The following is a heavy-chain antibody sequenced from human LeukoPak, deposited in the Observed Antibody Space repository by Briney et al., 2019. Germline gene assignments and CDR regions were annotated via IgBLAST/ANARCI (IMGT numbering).Heavy chain of an antibody. J-gene: IGHJ4*02. V-gene: IGHV3-64D*06. Sequence: PGGSLRLSCSASGFTFSTYAMHWVRQAPGKGLEYVSGISSNGVSTYYADSVKGRFSISRDNSKNTLYLHMNVLKPEDTAVYYCVKDLWAARGASRNYWGQGTLVTVSS. CDR2: ISSNGVST. CDR3: VKDLWAARGASRNY. D-gene: IGHD3-10*01. CDR1: GFTFSTYA.